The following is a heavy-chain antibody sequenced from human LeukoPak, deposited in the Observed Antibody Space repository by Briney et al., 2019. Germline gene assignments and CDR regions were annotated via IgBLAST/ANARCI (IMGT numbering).Heavy chain of an antibody. V-gene: IGHV1-18*01. J-gene: IGHJ4*02. CDR3: ARGEDIVVVPAASGAPNFDY. CDR1: GGTFSSYA. CDR2: ISAYNGNT. D-gene: IGHD2-2*01. Sequence: ASVKVSCKASGGTFSSYAISWVRQAPGQGLEWMGWISAYNGNTNYAQKLQGRVTMTTDTSTSTAYMELRSLRSDDTAVYYCARGEDIVVVPAASGAPNFDYWGQGTLVTVSS.